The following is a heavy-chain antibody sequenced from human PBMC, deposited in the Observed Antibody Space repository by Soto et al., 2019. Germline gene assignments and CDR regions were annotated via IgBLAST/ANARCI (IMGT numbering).Heavy chain of an antibody. CDR1: GGSFSGYY. V-gene: IGHV4-34*01. J-gene: IGHJ4*02. D-gene: IGHD6-19*01. CDR3: ARRSEQWQTKGYFDY. Sequence: QVQLQQWGAGLLKPSETLSLTCAVYGGSFSGYYWSWIRQPPGKGLEWIGEINHSGSTNYNPSLKSRVTISVDTSKNQFSLKLSSVTAADTAVYYCARRSEQWQTKGYFDYWGQGTLVTVSS. CDR2: INHSGST.